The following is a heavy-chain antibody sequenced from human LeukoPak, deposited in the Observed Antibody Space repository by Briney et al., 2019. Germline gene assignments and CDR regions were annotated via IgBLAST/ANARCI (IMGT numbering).Heavy chain of an antibody. D-gene: IGHD3-22*01. J-gene: IGHJ5*02. V-gene: IGHV3-15*01. CDR2: IKRKSDGGTT. CDR3: TSGAMLVS. Sequence: GGSLRLSCAASGFTFSSYAMSWVRQAPGKGLEWVGRIKRKSDGGTTDYAAPVKARFTISRDDPKNTLYLQMNSLKTEDTAVYYCTSGAMLVSWGQGTLVTVSS. CDR1: GFTFSSYA.